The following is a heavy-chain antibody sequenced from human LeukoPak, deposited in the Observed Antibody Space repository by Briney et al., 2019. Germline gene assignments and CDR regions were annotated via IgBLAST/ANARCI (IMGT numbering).Heavy chain of an antibody. CDR2: VSYSETT. CDR3: ARGKIELWP. V-gene: IGHV4-59*01. J-gene: IGHJ5*02. Sequence: PSETLSLTCTVSGGSISSYYWTWIRQPPGKGLEWIGYVSYSETTNYNPSHNSRVTISVDTSKNQFSLKLSSVTAADTAVYYCARGKIELWPWGQGTLVTVSS. CDR1: GGSISSYY. D-gene: IGHD2/OR15-2a*01.